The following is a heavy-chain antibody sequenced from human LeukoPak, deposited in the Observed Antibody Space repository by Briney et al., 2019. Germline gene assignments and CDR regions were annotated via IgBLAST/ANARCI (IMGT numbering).Heavy chain of an antibody. V-gene: IGHV4-34*01. Sequence: SETLSLTCAVHGGALSGFYWSWIRQSPGKGLEWIGEINPSGSTIYNPSLKSRLTMSVDTTMNHFSLNLTSVTAADTAVYYCAKKRITMIREAPFDPWGQGTLVTVSS. J-gene: IGHJ5*02. D-gene: IGHD3-10*01. CDR1: GGALSGFY. CDR2: INPSGST. CDR3: AKKRITMIREAPFDP.